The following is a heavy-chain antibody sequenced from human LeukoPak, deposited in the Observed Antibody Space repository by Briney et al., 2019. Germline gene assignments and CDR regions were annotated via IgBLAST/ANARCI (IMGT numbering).Heavy chain of an antibody. J-gene: IGHJ4*02. CDR2: INPSDGIT. Sequence: ASVKVSCKASGYTFSTYYMHWVRQAPGQGPEWMGMINPSDGITSNAQKFQGRVTMTRYTSTSTVYMELTSLRSEDTAVYYCARDLGGYRHYYDSRYYREYFDYWGQGTLVTVSS. CDR1: GYTFSTYY. V-gene: IGHV1-46*01. CDR3: ARDLGGYRHYYDSRYYREYFDY. D-gene: IGHD3-22*01.